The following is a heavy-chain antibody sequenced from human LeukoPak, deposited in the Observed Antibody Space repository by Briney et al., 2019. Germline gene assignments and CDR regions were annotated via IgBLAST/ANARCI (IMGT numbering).Heavy chain of an antibody. J-gene: IGHJ4*02. Sequence: SSVKVSCKASGGTFSSYAISWVRQAPGQGLEWMGGIIPIFGTASYAQKFQGRVTITTDESTSTAYMELSSLRSEDTAVCYCAGASTYYYDSSGYYYEDYWGQGTLVTVSS. CDR2: IIPIFGTA. D-gene: IGHD3-22*01. V-gene: IGHV1-69*05. CDR3: AGASTYYYDSSGYYYEDY. CDR1: GGTFSSYA.